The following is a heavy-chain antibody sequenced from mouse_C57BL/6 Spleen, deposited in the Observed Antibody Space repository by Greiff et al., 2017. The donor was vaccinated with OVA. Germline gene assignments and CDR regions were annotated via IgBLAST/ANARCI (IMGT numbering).Heavy chain of an antibody. D-gene: IGHD2-1*01. J-gene: IGHJ3*01. V-gene: IGHV5-6*01. CDR1: GFTFSSYG. Sequence: EVQLQESGGDLVKPGGSLKLSCAASGFTFSSYGMSWVRQTPDKRLEWVATISSGGSYTYYPDSVKGRFTISRDNAKNTLYLQMSSLKSEDTAMYYCARRYGNPWFAYGGQGTLVTVSA. CDR2: ISSGGSYT. CDR3: ARRYGNPWFAY.